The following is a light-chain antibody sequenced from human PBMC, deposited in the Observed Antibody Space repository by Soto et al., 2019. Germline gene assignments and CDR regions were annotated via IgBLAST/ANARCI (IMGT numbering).Light chain of an antibody. Sequence: EIVLTQSPGTLSLSPGERATLSCRASQSVNSNYLAWYQRKPGQAPRLLIYGASNRATDIPYRFSASGSGTDFTLTITRLEPEDFAVYYCQQYDSSPPTLGQGTKVEIK. V-gene: IGKV3-20*01. CDR3: QQYDSSPPT. CDR2: GAS. CDR1: QSVNSNY. J-gene: IGKJ1*01.